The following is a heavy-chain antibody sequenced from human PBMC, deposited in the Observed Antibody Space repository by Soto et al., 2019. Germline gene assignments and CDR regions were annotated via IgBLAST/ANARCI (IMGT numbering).Heavy chain of an antibody. CDR2: IIPIFGTA. CDR3: ARGSPPYYDFWSGYPPEYYYYYYGMDV. D-gene: IGHD3-3*01. J-gene: IGHJ6*02. CDR1: GGTFSSYA. Sequence: KVSCKASGGTFSSYAISWVRQAPGQGLEWMGGIIPIFGTANYAQKFQGRVTITADKSTSTAYMELSSLRSEDTAVYYCARGSPPYYDFWSGYPPEYYYYYYGMDVWGQGTTVTV. V-gene: IGHV1-69*06.